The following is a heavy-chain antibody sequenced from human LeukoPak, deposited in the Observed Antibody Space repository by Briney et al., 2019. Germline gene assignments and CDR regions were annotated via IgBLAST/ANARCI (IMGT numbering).Heavy chain of an antibody. J-gene: IGHJ4*02. Sequence: GGSLRLSCSASGFTFSTYALYWVRQTPGKGLEYVSAINSDGDRTFYADSVKGRFTISRDNSRSTLYLQMSSLRVEDTAVYYCVKVASSPGPFDYWGQGTLVTVSS. CDR3: VKVASSPGPFDY. CDR1: GFTFSTYA. V-gene: IGHV3-64D*08. D-gene: IGHD6-13*01. CDR2: INSDGDRT.